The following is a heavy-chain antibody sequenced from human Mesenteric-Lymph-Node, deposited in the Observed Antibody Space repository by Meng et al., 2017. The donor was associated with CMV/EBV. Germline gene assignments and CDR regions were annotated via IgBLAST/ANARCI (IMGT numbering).Heavy chain of an antibody. V-gene: IGHV3-48*03. CDR1: EFRFDGYD. D-gene: IGHD3-22*01. J-gene: IGHJ6*02. Sequence: GESLRLSCAASEFRFDGYDMSWVRQAPGKGLEWVSYISSSGSTIYYADSVKGRFTISRDNAKNSLYLQMNSLRAEDTAVYYCARDLLTGYDRRYYYGMDVWGQGTTVTVSS. CDR2: ISSSGSTI. CDR3: ARDLLTGYDRRYYYGMDV.